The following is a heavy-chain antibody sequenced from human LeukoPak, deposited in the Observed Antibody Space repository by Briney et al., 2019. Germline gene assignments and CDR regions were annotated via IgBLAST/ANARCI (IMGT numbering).Heavy chain of an antibody. CDR3: AKAVFGLYYFDS. CDR1: GFTFSRYS. V-gene: IGHV3-21*04. Sequence: PGGSLRLSCAASGFTFSRYSMNWVRQAPGKGLEWVSSISFTSSYIYYADSVKGRLTISRDNSKNTVYLQMNSLRAEDTAVYFCAKAVFGLYYFDSWGQGTPVTVSS. D-gene: IGHD3/OR15-3a*01. J-gene: IGHJ4*02. CDR2: ISFTSSYI.